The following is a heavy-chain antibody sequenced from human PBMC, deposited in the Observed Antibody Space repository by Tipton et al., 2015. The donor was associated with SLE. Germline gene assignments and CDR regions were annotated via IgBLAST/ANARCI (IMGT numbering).Heavy chain of an antibody. V-gene: IGHV1-18*01. J-gene: IGHJ6*02. Sequence: QLVQSGAEVKKPGASVKVSCKASGYTFSSYGISWVRQAPGQGLEWMGWISAYNGNTNYAQKLQGRVTMTTDTSTTTAYMELRSLRSDDTAVYYCARKGPGRTHPYYYGMDVWGQGTTVTVSS. CDR1: GYTFSSYG. D-gene: IGHD1-26*01. CDR2: ISAYNGNT. CDR3: ARKGPGRTHPYYYGMDV.